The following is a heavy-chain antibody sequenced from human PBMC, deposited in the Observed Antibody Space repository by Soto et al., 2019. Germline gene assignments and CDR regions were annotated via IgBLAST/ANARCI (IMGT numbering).Heavy chain of an antibody. D-gene: IGHD3-10*01. V-gene: IGHV3-21*01. CDR1: GFTFSSYS. Sequence: EVQLVESGGGLVKPGGSLRLSCAASGFTFSSYSMNWVRQAPGKGLEWVSSISSSSSYIYYADSVKGRFTISRDNAKNSLYLQMNSLRAEDRAVYYCAREPGFMVDYWGQGTLVTVSS. CDR2: ISSSSSYI. J-gene: IGHJ4*02. CDR3: AREPGFMVDY.